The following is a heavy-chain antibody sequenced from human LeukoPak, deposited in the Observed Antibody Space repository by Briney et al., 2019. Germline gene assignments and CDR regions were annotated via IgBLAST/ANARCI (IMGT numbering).Heavy chain of an antibody. CDR1: GGSFSGYY. CDR2: INHSGST. Sequence: PSETLSLTCAVYGGSFSGYYWSWIRQPPGTGLQWTGEINHSGSTNYNPSLKSRVTISVDTSKNQFSLKLSSVTAADTAVYYCARGKMRSTVVGYWGQGTLVTVSS. CDR3: ARGKMRSTVVGY. V-gene: IGHV4-34*01. J-gene: IGHJ4*02. D-gene: IGHD4-17*01.